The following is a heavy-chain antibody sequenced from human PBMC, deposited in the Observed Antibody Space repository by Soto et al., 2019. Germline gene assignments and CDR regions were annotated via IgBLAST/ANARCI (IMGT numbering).Heavy chain of an antibody. Sequence: ASVKVSCKTSGYTFSAYYVHWARRAPGRGFQWLGWINPSNEITTFSEFFQGRITMTRDTSTNTVYMELNRLTSDDTAVYYCMRGSWGDSHIDYWGQGTQVTVSS. CDR1: GYTFSAYY. D-gene: IGHD3-16*01. J-gene: IGHJ4*02. CDR3: MRGSWGDSHIDY. CDR2: INPSNEIT. V-gene: IGHV1-2*02.